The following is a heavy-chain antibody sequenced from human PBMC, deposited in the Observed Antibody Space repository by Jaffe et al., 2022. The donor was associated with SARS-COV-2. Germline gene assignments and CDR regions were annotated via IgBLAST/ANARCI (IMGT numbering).Heavy chain of an antibody. D-gene: IGHD3-16*01. J-gene: IGHJ6*02. CDR3: AKGGSVSIVDV. V-gene: IGHV3-43*01. CDR1: GFTFDDYT. CDR2: ISWDGGRT. Sequence: EVQLVESGGVVVQPGGSLRLSCAASGFTFDDYTMHWVRQAPGKGLEWVSLISWDGGRTYYADSVKGRFTISRDNSKNSLYLQMNSLRTEDSALYYCAKGGSVSIVDVWGQGTTVTVSS.